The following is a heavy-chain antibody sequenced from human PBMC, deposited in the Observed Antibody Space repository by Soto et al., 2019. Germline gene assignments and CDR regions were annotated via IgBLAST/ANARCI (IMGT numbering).Heavy chain of an antibody. CDR3: AKDGADYGDYLDY. J-gene: IGHJ4*02. V-gene: IGHV3-30*18. Sequence: QVQLVESGGGVVQPGRSLRLSCAASGFTFSSYGMHWVRQAPGKGLEWVAVISYDGSNKYYADSVKGRFTISRDNSKNTRYRQMNSRSAEDTAVYYCAKDGADYGDYLDYWGQGTLVTVSS. CDR2: ISYDGSNK. D-gene: IGHD4-17*01. CDR1: GFTFSSYG.